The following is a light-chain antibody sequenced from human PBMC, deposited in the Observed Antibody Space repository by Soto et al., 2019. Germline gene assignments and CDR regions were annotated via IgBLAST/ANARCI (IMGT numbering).Light chain of an antibody. Sequence: TQMTQSPSTLSASVGDSVSITCRASRDIGTWLAWFQQKPGRAPNLLIYRASTLAMGVPSRFRGSGSGTEFTLTISSLKPDDFATYYCHRHETYPLAFGGGTKVDI. V-gene: IGKV1-5*03. J-gene: IGKJ4*01. CDR2: RAS. CDR3: HRHETYPLA. CDR1: RDIGTW.